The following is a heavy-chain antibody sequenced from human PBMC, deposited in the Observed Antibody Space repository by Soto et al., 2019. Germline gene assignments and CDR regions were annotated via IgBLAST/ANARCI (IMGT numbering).Heavy chain of an antibody. Sequence: ASVKVSCKASGYTFTSYDSNWVRQAPGQGLEWMGWIGGYKGNTNYAQKLQGRVTLTTDTSTSTAYMELRSLRSDDTAVYYCAPHTLDTGMPSGYWGQGTLVTVSS. D-gene: IGHD5-18*01. CDR1: GYTFTSYD. CDR3: APHTLDTGMPSGY. CDR2: IGGYKGNT. J-gene: IGHJ4*02. V-gene: IGHV1-18*01.